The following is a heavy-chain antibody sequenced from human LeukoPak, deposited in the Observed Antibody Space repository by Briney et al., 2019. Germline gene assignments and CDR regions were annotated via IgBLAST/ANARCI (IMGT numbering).Heavy chain of an antibody. CDR3: AKNPAGYCYGID. Sequence: GGSLRLSCAPSGFTFSIYAMSWVRQAPGKGREWVSAISDSGGSIYYTHSVKGRFTISRDNSKNTLYLEMNSLRAEGTAVYYCAKNPAGYCYGIDWGQGTMVTVSS. J-gene: IGHJ3*01. V-gene: IGHV3-23*01. CDR1: GFTFSIYA. CDR2: ISDSGGSI. D-gene: IGHD5-18*01.